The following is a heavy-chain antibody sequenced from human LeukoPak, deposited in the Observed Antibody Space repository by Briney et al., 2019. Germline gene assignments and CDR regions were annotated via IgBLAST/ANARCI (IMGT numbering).Heavy chain of an antibody. Sequence: GGSLRLSCAASGFTFSSYGMHWVRQAPGKGLEWVAVISYDGSNKYCADSVKGRFTISRDNSKNTLYLQMNSLRAEDTAVYYCAKDYIAAAGIFDYWGQGTLVTVSS. CDR1: GFTFSSYG. CDR2: ISYDGSNK. J-gene: IGHJ4*02. CDR3: AKDYIAAAGIFDY. D-gene: IGHD6-13*01. V-gene: IGHV3-30*18.